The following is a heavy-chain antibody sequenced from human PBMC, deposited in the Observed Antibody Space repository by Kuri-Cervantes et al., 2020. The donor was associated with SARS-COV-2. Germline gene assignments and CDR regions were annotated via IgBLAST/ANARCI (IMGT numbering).Heavy chain of an antibody. CDR1: GYTLTELS. Sequence: ASVKVSCKVSGYTLTELSMHWVRQAPGKGLEWMGGFDPEDGETIYAQKFQGRVTMTEDTSTDTAYMELSRLRSDDTAVYYCARDPTIAAAATNFDYWGQGTLVTVSS. CDR3: ARDPTIAAAATNFDY. J-gene: IGHJ4*02. D-gene: IGHD6-13*01. V-gene: IGHV1-24*01. CDR2: FDPEDGET.